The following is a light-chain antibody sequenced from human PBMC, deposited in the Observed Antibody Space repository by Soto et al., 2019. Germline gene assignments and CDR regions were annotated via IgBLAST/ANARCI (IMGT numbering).Light chain of an antibody. CDR2: GAS. Sequence: EIVLTQSPGTLSLSPGERATLSCRASQSVSSNYLAWYQQKPGQAPRLLIYGASSRATGIPDRLSGSGSATDFTLTISRLEPEDFAVYYCQQYGTSPPLTFGGGTKVDIK. J-gene: IGKJ4*01. V-gene: IGKV3-20*01. CDR1: QSVSSNY. CDR3: QQYGTSPPLT.